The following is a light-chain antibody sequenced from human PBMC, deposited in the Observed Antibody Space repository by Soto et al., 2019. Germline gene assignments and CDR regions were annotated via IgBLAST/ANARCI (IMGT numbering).Light chain of an antibody. V-gene: IGKV3-20*01. CDR1: QSVSSSY. CDR3: QQYGSSPMYT. CDR2: GAS. Sequence: EIVLTQSPGTLSLSPGERATLSCRASQSVSSSYLAWYQQKPGQAPRLLIYGASSRATGIPDRFSGSGSGTDVTLTISRLEPEDFAVYYCQQYGSSPMYTFGQGTKLHIK. J-gene: IGKJ2*01.